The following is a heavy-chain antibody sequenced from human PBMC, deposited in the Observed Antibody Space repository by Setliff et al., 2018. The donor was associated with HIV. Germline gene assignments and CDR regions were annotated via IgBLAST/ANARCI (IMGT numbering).Heavy chain of an antibody. Sequence: SETLSLTCTVSGGSIRSHYWSWIRQPPGKGLEWVGTIYHNGNTNYNPSLKSRVTISVDTSKNQFSLRLSSVTAADTAVYYCASMERGSGFSNRNYFDYWGQGTLVTVS. J-gene: IGHJ4*02. D-gene: IGHD6-19*01. CDR2: IYHNGNT. CDR1: GGSIRSHY. CDR3: ASMERGSGFSNRNYFDY. V-gene: IGHV4-59*11.